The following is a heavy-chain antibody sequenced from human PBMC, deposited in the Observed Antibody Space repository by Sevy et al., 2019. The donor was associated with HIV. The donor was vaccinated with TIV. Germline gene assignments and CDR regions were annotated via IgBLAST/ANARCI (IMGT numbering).Heavy chain of an antibody. V-gene: IGHV1-69*13. D-gene: IGHD6-13*01. Sequence: ASVKVSCKASGGTFSSYAISWVRQAPGQGLEWMGGIIPIFGTANYAQKFQGRVTITADESTSTAYMELSSLRSEDTAVYYCASRDSSSRGEDYWGQEPWSPSPQ. J-gene: IGHJ4*01. CDR2: IIPIFGTA. CDR1: GGTFSSYA. CDR3: ASRDSSSRGEDY.